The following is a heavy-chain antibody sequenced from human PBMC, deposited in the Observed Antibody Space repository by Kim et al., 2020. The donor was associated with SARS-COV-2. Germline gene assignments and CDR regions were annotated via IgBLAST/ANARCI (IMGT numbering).Heavy chain of an antibody. D-gene: IGHD6-13*01. J-gene: IGHJ4*02. CDR2: IDPSDSYT. V-gene: IGHV5-10-1*01. CDR1: GYSFTSYW. CDR3: AGHGLGYSSSWSSDDEPIDY. Sequence: GESLKISCKGSGYSFTSYWISWVRQMPGKGLEWMGRIDPSDSYTNSSPSFQGHVTISADKSISTAYLQWSSLKASDTAMYYCAGHGLGYSSSWSSDDEPIDYWGQGTLVTVSS.